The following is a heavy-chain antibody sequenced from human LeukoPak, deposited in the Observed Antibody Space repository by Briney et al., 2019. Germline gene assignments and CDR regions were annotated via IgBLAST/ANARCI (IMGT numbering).Heavy chain of an antibody. CDR1: GFTFSDYY. CDR3: ATEYIGSFYQ. V-gene: IGHV3-72*01. D-gene: IGHD1-26*01. Sequence: GGSLRRSCAASGFTFSDYYMDWVRQAPGKGLEWVGRTRNKANSYTTEYAASVKGRFTISRDDSKNSLYLQMNSLKTEDTAIYYCATEYIGSFYQWGQGTLVTVSS. J-gene: IGHJ4*02. CDR2: TRNKANSYTT.